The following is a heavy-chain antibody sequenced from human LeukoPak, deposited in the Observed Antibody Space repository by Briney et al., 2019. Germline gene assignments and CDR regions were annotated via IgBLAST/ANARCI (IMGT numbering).Heavy chain of an antibody. CDR3: ARGGSGSYYTLFDY. V-gene: IGHV3-21*01. J-gene: IGHJ4*02. D-gene: IGHD3-10*01. Sequence: GGSLRLSCAASGFTFSSYSMNWVRQAPGKGLEWVSSISSSSSYIYSADSVKGRFTISRDNAKNSLYLQMNSLRAEDTAVYYCARGGSGSYYTLFDYWGQGTLVTVSS. CDR2: ISSSSSYI. CDR1: GFTFSSYS.